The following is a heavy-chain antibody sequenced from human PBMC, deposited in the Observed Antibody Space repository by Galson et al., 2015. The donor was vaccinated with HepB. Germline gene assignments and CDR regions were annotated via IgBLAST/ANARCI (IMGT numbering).Heavy chain of an antibody. V-gene: IGHV1-46*03. J-gene: IGHJ4*02. CDR3: ARGARDPITMVRGVIDYYFDY. Sequence: SVKASCKASGYTFTSYYMHWVRQAPGQGLEWMGIINPSGGSPSYAQKFQGRVTMTKDTSTSTVYMELSSLRSEDTAVYYCARGARDPITMVRGVIDYYFDYWGQGTLVTVSS. CDR1: GYTFTSYY. D-gene: IGHD3-10*01. CDR2: INPSGGSP.